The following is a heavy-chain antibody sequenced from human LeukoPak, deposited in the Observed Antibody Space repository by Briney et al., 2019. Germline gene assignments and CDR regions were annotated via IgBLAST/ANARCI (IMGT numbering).Heavy chain of an antibody. J-gene: IGHJ3*02. CDR2: ISWNSGSI. V-gene: IGHV3-9*03. D-gene: IGHD3-10*01. CDR1: GFTFDDYA. CDR3: AKDYYGSALPGAFDI. Sequence: GGSLRLSCAASGFTFDDYAMHWVRQAPGKGLEWVSGISWNSGSIGYADSVKGRFTISRDNAKNSLYLQMNSLRAEDMALYYCAKDYYGSALPGAFDIWGQGTMVTVSS.